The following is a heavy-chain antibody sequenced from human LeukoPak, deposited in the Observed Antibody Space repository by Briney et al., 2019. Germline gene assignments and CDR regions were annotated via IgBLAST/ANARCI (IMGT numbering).Heavy chain of an antibody. J-gene: IGHJ6*02. Sequence: GGSLRLSCAASGFTFSSYWMSWVRQAPGKGLEWVANIKQDGSEKYYVDSVKGRFTISRDNAKNSLYLQMNSLRAEDTAVYYCARDSIVATIGYYYGMGVWGQGTTVTVSS. D-gene: IGHD5-12*01. V-gene: IGHV3-7*01. CDR2: IKQDGSEK. CDR3: ARDSIVATIGYYYGMGV. CDR1: GFTFSSYW.